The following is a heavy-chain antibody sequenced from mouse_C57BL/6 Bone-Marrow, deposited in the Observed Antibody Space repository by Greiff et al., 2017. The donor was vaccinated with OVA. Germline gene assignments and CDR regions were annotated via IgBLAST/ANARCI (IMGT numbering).Heavy chain of an antibody. CDR1: GYTFTSYW. CDR2: IYPGSGST. J-gene: IGHJ1*03. Sequence: VQLQQPGAELVKPGASVTMSCKASGYTFTSYWITWVKQRPGQGLEWIGDIYPGSGSTNYNEKFKSKATLTVDTSSSTAYMQLSSLTSEDSAVYYGANSSYWYCDVWGTGTTVTVSS. V-gene: IGHV1-55*01. CDR3: ANSSYWYCDV.